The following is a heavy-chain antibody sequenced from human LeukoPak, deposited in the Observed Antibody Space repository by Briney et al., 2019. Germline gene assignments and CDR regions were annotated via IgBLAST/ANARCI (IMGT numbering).Heavy chain of an antibody. D-gene: IGHD6-19*01. J-gene: IGHJ4*02. CDR3: AKTTAGNSSGRYPGWPVDY. CDR2: ISGGGGDT. CDR1: GFTFRNYA. V-gene: IGHV3-23*01. Sequence: GGCLRLSCAASGFTFRNYAIYWVRQAPGGGLEWVSGISGGGGDTYFAASVKGRFTISRDHSKNTVFLQMDSLRAEDTAVYYCAKTTAGNSSGRYPGWPVDYWGQGTLVTVSS.